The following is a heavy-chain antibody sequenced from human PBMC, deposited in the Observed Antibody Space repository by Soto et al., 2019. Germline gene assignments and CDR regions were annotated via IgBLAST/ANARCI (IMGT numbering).Heavy chain of an antibody. V-gene: IGHV4-39*01. Sequence: SETLSLTCTVSGGSISSSSYYWGWIRQPPGKGLEWIGSIYYSGSTYYNPSLKSRVTISVDTSKNQFSLKLSSVTAADTAVYYCATRDSSSWSKTEIDYWGQGTLVTVSS. J-gene: IGHJ4*02. D-gene: IGHD6-13*01. CDR3: ATRDSSSWSKTEIDY. CDR2: IYYSGST. CDR1: GGSISSSSYY.